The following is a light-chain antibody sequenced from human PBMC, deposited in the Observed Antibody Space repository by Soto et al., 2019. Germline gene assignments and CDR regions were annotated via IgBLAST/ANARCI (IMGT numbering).Light chain of an antibody. V-gene: IGKV1-5*01. CDR1: QSISSW. CDR3: QQYNSYSPYT. Sequence: DIQMTQSPSTLYASVGDRVTITCRASQSISSWFAWYQQKPGKAPKLLIYDASSLESGVPSRFSGSGSGTEFTLTISSLQPDDFATYYCQQYNSYSPYTFGQGTKLEIK. J-gene: IGKJ2*01. CDR2: DAS.